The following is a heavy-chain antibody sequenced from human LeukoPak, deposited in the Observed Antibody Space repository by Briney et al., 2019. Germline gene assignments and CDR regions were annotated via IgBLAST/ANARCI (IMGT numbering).Heavy chain of an antibody. Sequence: SETLSLTCTVSGGSINGYYWGWIRQPPEKGLEFIAFIYYNGSTTYNPSLRSRVTISIDTSKNQFSLKLNSVTAADTAVYYCARYSGPLLSDFDYWGQGTLVTVSS. CDR3: ARYSGPLLSDFDY. CDR2: IYYNGST. CDR1: GGSINGYY. J-gene: IGHJ4*02. V-gene: IGHV4-59*08. D-gene: IGHD2-15*01.